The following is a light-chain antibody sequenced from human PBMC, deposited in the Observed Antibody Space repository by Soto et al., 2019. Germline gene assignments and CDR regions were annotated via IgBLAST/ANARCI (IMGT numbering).Light chain of an antibody. J-gene: IGKJ1*01. CDR2: KAS. V-gene: IGKV1-5*03. CDR1: QSISSW. CDR3: QQYKDWPTT. Sequence: DIQMTQSPSTLSASLGDRVTITCRASQSISSWLAWYQQKPGKAPKLLIYKASSLESGVPSRFSGSGSGTEFTLTITSLQSEDFGVYYCQQYKDWPTTFGQGTKVDIK.